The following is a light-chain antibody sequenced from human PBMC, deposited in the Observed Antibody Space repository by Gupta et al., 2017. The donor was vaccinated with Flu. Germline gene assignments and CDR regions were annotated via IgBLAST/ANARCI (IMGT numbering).Light chain of an antibody. V-gene: IGLV3-21*02. Sequence: SYVLTQPPSVSVAPGQTARITCGGNNIGSKSVHWYQQKPGQAPVLVVYYDSDRPSGIPERFSGSNSGNTATLTISRVEAGDEADYYCQVWDSSSDLVVFGGGTKLTVL. CDR2: YDS. CDR1: NIGSKS. CDR3: QVWDSSSDLVV. J-gene: IGLJ2*01.